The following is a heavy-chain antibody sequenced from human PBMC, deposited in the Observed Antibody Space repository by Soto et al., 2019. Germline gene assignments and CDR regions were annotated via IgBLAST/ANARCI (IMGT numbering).Heavy chain of an antibody. V-gene: IGHV4-4*02. CDR3: AKKVNSGPGSQYFDY. Sequence: SETLSLTCAVSGGSISSSNWWSWVRQPPGKGLEWIGEIYHSGSTNYNPSLKSRFTISRDNSKNTLFLQMNSLRPEDTAIYYCAKKVNSGPGSQYFDYWGQGTLVTVSS. CDR1: GGSISSSNW. J-gene: IGHJ4*02. D-gene: IGHD3-10*01. CDR2: IYHSGST.